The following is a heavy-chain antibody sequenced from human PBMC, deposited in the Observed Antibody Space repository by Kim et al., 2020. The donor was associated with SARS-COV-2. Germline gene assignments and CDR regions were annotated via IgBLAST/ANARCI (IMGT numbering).Heavy chain of an antibody. Sequence: SETLSLTCTVSGGSVSSGSYYWSWIRQSPGKGLEWFGYIYYSGSTNYNPSLKSRVTISVDTSKNQFSLKLSSVTAADTAVYYCARSPTRRIWFGDRKSNDYFDYRGHGTLVTVTS. V-gene: IGHV4-61*01. CDR2: IYYSGST. CDR3: ARSPTRRIWFGDRKSNDYFDY. CDR1: GGSVSSGSYY. J-gene: IGHJ4*01. D-gene: IGHD3-10*01.